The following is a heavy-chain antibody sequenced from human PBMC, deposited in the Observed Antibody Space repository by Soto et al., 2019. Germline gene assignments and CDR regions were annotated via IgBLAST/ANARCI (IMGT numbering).Heavy chain of an antibody. Sequence: QVQLQESGPGLVRPSQNLSLTCTVSAGSISTINYYWSWIRQHPEKGLEWIGYISYSGSTFYHSSLKSRVTISLDTSKKQFSLTLTSVTAADTAVYYCARSAQWDGFDPWGQGTMVTVSS. D-gene: IGHD2-8*01. CDR2: ISYSGST. CDR3: ARSAQWDGFDP. CDR1: AGSISTINYY. J-gene: IGHJ3*01. V-gene: IGHV4-31*03.